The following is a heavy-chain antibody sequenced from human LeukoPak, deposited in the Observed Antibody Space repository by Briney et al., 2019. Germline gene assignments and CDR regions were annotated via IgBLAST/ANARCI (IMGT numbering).Heavy chain of an antibody. CDR3: ARHSHGSSEY. V-gene: IGHV4-59*08. CDR1: GGSISSYY. CDR2: IYYSGST. J-gene: IGHJ4*02. D-gene: IGHD3-10*01. Sequence: SETLSLTCTVSGGSISSYYWSWIRQPPGKGLEWIGYIYYSGSTNYNPSPKSRVTISVDTSKNQFSLKLSSVTAADTAVYYCARHSHGSSEYWGQGTLVTVSS.